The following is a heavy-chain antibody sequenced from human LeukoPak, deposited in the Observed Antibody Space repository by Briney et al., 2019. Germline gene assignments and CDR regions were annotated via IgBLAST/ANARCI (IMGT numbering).Heavy chain of an antibody. J-gene: IGHJ4*02. D-gene: IGHD3-22*01. V-gene: IGHV1-69*05. CDR2: IIPIFGTA. Sequence: SVKVSCKASGGAFSSYAISWVRQAPGQGLEWMGGIIPIFGTANYAQKFQGRVTITTDESTSTAYMELSSLRSEDTAVYYCARELFGRGIVVAGSDYWGQGTLVTVSS. CDR1: GGAFSSYA. CDR3: ARELFGRGIVVAGSDY.